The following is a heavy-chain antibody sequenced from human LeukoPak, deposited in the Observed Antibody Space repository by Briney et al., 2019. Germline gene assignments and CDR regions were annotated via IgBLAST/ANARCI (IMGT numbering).Heavy chain of an antibody. D-gene: IGHD3-10*01. Sequence: ASVKVSCKASGYTFTSYGISWVRQAPGQGLEWMGWISAYNGNTNYAQKLQGRVTMTTDTSTSTDYMELRSLRSDDTAVYYCARDRAVRGVIIISPLGYWGQGTLVTVSS. CDR1: GYTFTSYG. CDR3: ARDRAVRGVIIISPLGY. V-gene: IGHV1-18*01. J-gene: IGHJ4*02. CDR2: ISAYNGNT.